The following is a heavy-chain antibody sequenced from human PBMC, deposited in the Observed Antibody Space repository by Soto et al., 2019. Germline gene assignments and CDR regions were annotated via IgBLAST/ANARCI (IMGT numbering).Heavy chain of an antibody. CDR2: IYWEDDK. CDR3: VHRPLISTGYYAGGGAFDI. Sequence: QITLRESGPTLVKPTQTLTLTCTFSGFSLSTRGVGVGWIRQPPGQALEYLSLIYWEDDKRYSPYLKSRLTIAKHTSKNQVVLTMTNMDPVDSGTYFCVHRPLISTGYYAGGGAFDIWGQGTMVTVSS. CDR1: GFSLSTRGVG. V-gene: IGHV2-5*02. J-gene: IGHJ3*02. D-gene: IGHD3-9*01.